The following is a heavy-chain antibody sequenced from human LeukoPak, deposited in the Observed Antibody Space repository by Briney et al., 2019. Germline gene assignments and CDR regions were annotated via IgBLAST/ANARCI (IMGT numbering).Heavy chain of an antibody. Sequence: ASVKVSCKASGYTFTYYYIHWLRQAPGQGLEWMGWINTYSGDTNYARKFQGRVTLTRDTSINTADMEVSSLQSDDTAVYFCARSLMYDGSYWYFDNWGHGTLVTVSS. CDR1: GYTFTYYY. V-gene: IGHV1-2*02. D-gene: IGHD1-26*01. CDR2: INTYSGDT. J-gene: IGHJ4*01. CDR3: ARSLMYDGSYWYFDN.